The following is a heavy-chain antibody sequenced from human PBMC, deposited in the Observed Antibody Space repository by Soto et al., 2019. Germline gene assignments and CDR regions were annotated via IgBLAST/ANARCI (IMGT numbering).Heavy chain of an antibody. CDR1: GYTFTRFG. J-gene: IGHJ6*02. D-gene: IGHD3-16*01. Sequence: QVQLVQSGGEVKKPGASVQVSCQAAGYTFTRFGITWVRQAPGQGLEGMGWSSINNGKTKYAQKFQGRVTMTTDTSTNTAYMELRGLRADDTPVYYCARHTDDVHFALGSDYYGMDVCGQGATVTVSS. CDR2: SSINNGKT. V-gene: IGHV1-18*01. CDR3: ARHTDDVHFALGSDYYGMDV.